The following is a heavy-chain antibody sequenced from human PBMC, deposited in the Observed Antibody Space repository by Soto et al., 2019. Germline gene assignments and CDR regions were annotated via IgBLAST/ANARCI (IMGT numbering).Heavy chain of an antibody. CDR3: ARRALGIAVAEYYYYYGMDV. CDR2: IIPIFGTA. D-gene: IGHD6-19*01. CDR1: GGTFSSYA. V-gene: IGHV1-69*01. Sequence: QVQLVQSGAEVKKPGSSVKVSCKASGGTFSSYAISWVRQAPGQGLEWMGGIIPIFGTANYAQKFQGRVTITADESTSTAYMELSSLRSEDTAVYYCARRALGIAVAEYYYYYGMDVWGQGTTVTVSS. J-gene: IGHJ6*02.